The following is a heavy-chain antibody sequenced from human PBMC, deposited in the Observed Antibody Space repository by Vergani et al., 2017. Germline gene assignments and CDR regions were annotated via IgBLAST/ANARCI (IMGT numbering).Heavy chain of an antibody. CDR1: GYSFTSYW. CDR2: IYPGDSDT. D-gene: IGHD6-13*01. Sequence: EVQLVQSGAEVKKPGESLKISCKGSGYSFTSYWIGWVRQMPGKGLEWMGIIYPGDSDTRYSPSFQVKVTISADKSISTAYLQWSSLKASETAMYYCAKCELSAAGILDYWGQGTLVTVSS. V-gene: IGHV5-51*01. J-gene: IGHJ4*02. CDR3: AKCELSAAGILDY.